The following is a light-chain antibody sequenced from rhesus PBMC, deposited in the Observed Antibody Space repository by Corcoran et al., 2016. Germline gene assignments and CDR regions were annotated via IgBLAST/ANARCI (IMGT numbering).Light chain of an antibody. CDR2: YAN. CDR1: QGISSY. V-gene: IGKV1-32*03. CDR3: QQDYSWPWT. J-gene: IGKJ1*01. Sequence: DIQMSQSPSSLSASVGDRVTITCRASQGISSYLNWYQQKPGKAPKLLIYYANSLASGVPSRVSGSGSGTEVTLTISSLEPEDVGVYYCQQDYSWPWTFGQGTKVEIK.